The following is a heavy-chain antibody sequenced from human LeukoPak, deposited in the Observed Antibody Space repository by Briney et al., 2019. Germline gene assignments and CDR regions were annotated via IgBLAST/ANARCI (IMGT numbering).Heavy chain of an antibody. CDR3: ARSGSTGYSLDY. J-gene: IGHJ4*02. D-gene: IGHD3-22*01. V-gene: IGHV1-2*02. CDR2: IDANSGDT. Sequence: ASVKVSCKASGYSFTGYFIHWVRQAPGQGLEWMGCIDANSGDTKYAQKFQGRVSTPRDTSTRTAYMELRRLRSDDTAVYFCARSGSTGYSLDYWGQGTLVTVSS. CDR1: GYSFTGYF.